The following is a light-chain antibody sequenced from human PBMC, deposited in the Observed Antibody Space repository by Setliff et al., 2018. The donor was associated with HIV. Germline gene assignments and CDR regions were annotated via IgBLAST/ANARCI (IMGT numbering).Light chain of an antibody. CDR3: SSSTSSSALYV. CDR2: DVT. CDR1: SSDIGAYKY. V-gene: IGLV2-14*03. Sequence: QSVLTQPASVSGSPGRSITISCTGTSSDIGAYKYVSWYQQHPGKVPQLMIYDVTNRPSGVSNRFSGSKSGSTASLTISGLQTEDEADYYCSSSTSSSALYVFGTGTKVTVL. J-gene: IGLJ1*01.